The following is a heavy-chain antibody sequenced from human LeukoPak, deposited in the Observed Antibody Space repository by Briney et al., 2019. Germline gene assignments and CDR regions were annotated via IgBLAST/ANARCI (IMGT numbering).Heavy chain of an antibody. CDR1: GFTFSSYS. Sequence: GGSLRLSCAASGFTFSSYSMNWLRQAPGKGLEWVSYISSSSSTIYYADSVKGRFTISRDNAKDSLYLQMNSLSAEDTAVYYCARDPRPSMGATNVDYWGQGTLVTVSS. CDR2: ISSSSSTI. D-gene: IGHD1-26*01. CDR3: ARDPRPSMGATNVDY. J-gene: IGHJ4*02. V-gene: IGHV3-48*04.